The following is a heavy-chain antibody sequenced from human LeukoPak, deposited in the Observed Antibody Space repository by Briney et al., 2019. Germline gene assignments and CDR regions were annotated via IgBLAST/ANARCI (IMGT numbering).Heavy chain of an antibody. V-gene: IGHV3-48*01. CDR3: ARDRSPYGSGSPWGLDAFDI. D-gene: IGHD3-10*01. Sequence: GGSLRLSCAASGFTFSSYSMNWVRQAPGKGLEWVSYISSSSSTIYYADSVKGRFTISRDNAKNSLYLQMNSLRAEDTAVYYCARDRSPYGSGSPWGLDAFDIWGQGTMVTVSS. J-gene: IGHJ3*02. CDR1: GFTFSSYS. CDR2: ISSSSSTI.